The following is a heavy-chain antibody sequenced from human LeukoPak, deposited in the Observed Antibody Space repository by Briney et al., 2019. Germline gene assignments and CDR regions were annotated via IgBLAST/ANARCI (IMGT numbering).Heavy chain of an antibody. CDR2: IYYSGST. CDR1: GGSISSGGYY. J-gene: IGHJ5*02. Sequence: TLSLTCTVSGGSISSGGYYWSWIRQHPGKGLEWIGYIYYSGSTYCNPSLKSRVTISVDTSKNQFSLKLSSVTAADTAVYYRARASRPDNWNYQSLVDPWGQGTLVTVSS. D-gene: IGHD1-7*01. CDR3: ARASRPDNWNYQSLVDP. V-gene: IGHV4-31*03.